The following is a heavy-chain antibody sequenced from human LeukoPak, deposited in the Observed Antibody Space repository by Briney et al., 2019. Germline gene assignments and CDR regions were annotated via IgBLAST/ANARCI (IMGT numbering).Heavy chain of an antibody. CDR2: INPNSGGT. CDR3: AVLYCSSTSCQEHNWFDP. Sequence: ASVKVSCKASGYTFTGYYMHWVRQAPGQGLEWMGWINPNSGGTNYAQKFQDRVTMTRDTSISTAYMKLSRLRSDDTAVYYCAVLYCSSTSCQEHNWFDPWGQGTLVTVSS. CDR1: GYTFTGYY. J-gene: IGHJ5*02. V-gene: IGHV1-2*02. D-gene: IGHD2-2*01.